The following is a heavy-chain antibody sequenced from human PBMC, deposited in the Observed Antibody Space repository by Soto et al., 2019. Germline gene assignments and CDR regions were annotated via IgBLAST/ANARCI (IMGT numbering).Heavy chain of an antibody. CDR3: ARSPFLECN. V-gene: IGHV3-48*03. Sequence: PGGSLRLSCAVSGFTFSYYEMNGVRQAPGKGLEWISYISSSGSIIYYADSVQGRFTISRDNAKNSLYLQMNSLRVEDTAVYYCARSPFLECNWAQGTLVTVSS. D-gene: IGHD3-3*02. J-gene: IGHJ4*02. CDR2: ISSSGSII. CDR1: GFTFSYYE.